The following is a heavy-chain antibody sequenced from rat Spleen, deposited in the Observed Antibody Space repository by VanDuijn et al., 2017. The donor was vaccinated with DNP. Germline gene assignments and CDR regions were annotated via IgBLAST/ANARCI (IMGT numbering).Heavy chain of an antibody. CDR3: ATSPGPNWFAY. CDR1: GFTFSDYA. V-gene: IGHV5-25*01. Sequence: DVQLVESGGGLVQPGRSLKLSCVASGFTFSDYAMAWVRQSPKKGLEWVTSISPSGGGTYYRDSVKGRFTISRDNANRTLYLQMDSLRSEDTATYYCATSPGPNWFAYWGQGTLVTVSS. CDR2: ISPSGGGT. J-gene: IGHJ3*01. D-gene: IGHD1-4*01.